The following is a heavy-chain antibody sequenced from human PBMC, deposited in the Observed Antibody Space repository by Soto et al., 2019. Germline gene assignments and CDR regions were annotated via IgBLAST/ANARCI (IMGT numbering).Heavy chain of an antibody. D-gene: IGHD2-8*01. V-gene: IGHV3-74*01. CDR2: INSDGSST. CDR3: ARELGYCTNGVCYRVDAFDI. J-gene: IGHJ3*02. Sequence: EVQLVESGGGLVQPGGSLRLSCAASGFTFSSYWMHWVRQAPGKGLVWVSRINSDGSSTSYADSVKGRFTISRDNAKNTLYMHMNSLRAEDTAVYYCARELGYCTNGVCYRVDAFDIWGQGTMVTVSS. CDR1: GFTFSSYW.